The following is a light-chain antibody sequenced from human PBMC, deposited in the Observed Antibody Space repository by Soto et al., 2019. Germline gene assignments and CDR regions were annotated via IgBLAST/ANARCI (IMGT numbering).Light chain of an antibody. Sequence: DIQLTQSTSFLSASVGDRVTITCRASQGISSFLAWYQQKPGKAPKLLIHTASTLQSGVPSRFSGSGSGTEFTLTISSLQPEDCATYYCQHRHSYPITFGQGTRLEIK. CDR1: QGISSF. V-gene: IGKV1-9*01. CDR3: QHRHSYPIT. J-gene: IGKJ5*01. CDR2: TAS.